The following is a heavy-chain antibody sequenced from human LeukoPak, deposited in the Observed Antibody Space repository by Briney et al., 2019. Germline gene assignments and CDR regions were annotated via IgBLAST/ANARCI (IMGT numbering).Heavy chain of an antibody. J-gene: IGHJ3*02. V-gene: IGHV3-23*01. CDR2: IGPSGDNT. Sequence: GGSLRLSCVASGFTFSHYGMDWVRQAPGKGLEWVSGIGPSGDNTYYADSVKGRFTISRDNSGNTVLLQTNSLTAEDTAVYYCGRDLNWGASDIRGQGAMVTVSS. D-gene: IGHD7-27*01. CDR1: GFTFSHYG. CDR3: GRDLNWGASDI.